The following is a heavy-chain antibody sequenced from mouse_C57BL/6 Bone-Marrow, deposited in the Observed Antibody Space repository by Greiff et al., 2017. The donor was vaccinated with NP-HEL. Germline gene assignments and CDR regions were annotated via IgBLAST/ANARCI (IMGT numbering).Heavy chain of an antibody. CDR2: IDPSDSSP. J-gene: IGHJ1*03. V-gene: IGHV1-59*01. D-gene: IGHD1-1*01. CDR3: ARSLYGSSPYWYFEV. CDR1: GYTFTSYW. Sequence: QVQLQQPGAELVRPGTSVKLSCKASGYTFTSYWMHWVKQRPGQGLEWIGVIDPSDSSPNYNQKFKGKATLTVDTSSSTAYMQLSSLTSEDSAVYYCARSLYGSSPYWYFEVWGTGTTVTVSS.